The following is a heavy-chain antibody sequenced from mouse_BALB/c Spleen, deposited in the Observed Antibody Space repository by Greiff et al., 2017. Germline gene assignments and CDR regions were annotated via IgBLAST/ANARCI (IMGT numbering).Heavy chain of an antibody. Sequence: EVKLVESGGGLVQPGGSRKLSCAASGFTFSDYGMAWVRQAPGKGPEWVAFISNLAYSIYYADTVTGRFTISRENAKNTLYLEMSSLRSEDTAMYYCAREDPWFAYWGQGTLVTVSA. CDR3: AREDPWFAY. CDR1: GFTFSDYG. V-gene: IGHV5-15*02. CDR2: ISNLAYSI. J-gene: IGHJ3*01.